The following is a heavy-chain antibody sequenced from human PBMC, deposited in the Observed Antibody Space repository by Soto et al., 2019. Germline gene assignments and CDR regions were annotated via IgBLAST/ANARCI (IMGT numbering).Heavy chain of an antibody. CDR2: ISNTGGST. J-gene: IGHJ6*02. CDR3: AKYLSGSSYCYYAMDV. Sequence: EVQLLESGGGLVQPGGSPRLSCAASGFTFNIFAMGWVRQAPGKGLEWVSTISNTGGSTYYADSVKGRFTISRDNSKNTLYLQMNRMRAEDTDVYYCAKYLSGSSYCYYAMDVCGQGTTVNVSS. CDR1: GFTFNIFA. D-gene: IGHD5-12*01. V-gene: IGHV3-23*01.